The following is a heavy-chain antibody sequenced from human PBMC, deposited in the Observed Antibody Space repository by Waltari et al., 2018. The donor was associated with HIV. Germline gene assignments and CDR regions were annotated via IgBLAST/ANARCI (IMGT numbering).Heavy chain of an antibody. CDR3: ARGITGSYVEDYFDY. V-gene: IGHV4-61*02. D-gene: IGHD1-20*01. CDR1: GGSISSGSYY. J-gene: IGHJ4*02. CDR2: IYTSGST. Sequence: QVQLQESGQGLVKPSQTLSLTCTVSGGSISSGSYYWSWIRQPAGKGLEWIGRIYTSGSTNYNPSLKSRVTISVDTSKNQFSLKLSSVTAADTAVYYCARGITGSYVEDYFDYWGQGTLVTVSS.